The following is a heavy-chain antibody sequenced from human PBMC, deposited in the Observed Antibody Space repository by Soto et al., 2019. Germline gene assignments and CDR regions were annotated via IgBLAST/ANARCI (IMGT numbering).Heavy chain of an antibody. D-gene: IGHD2-21*01. Sequence: PSVKVSCKASGYPFDTYGINWVRQAPGQRPEWMGWVSAYNGQTDYAQNFQGRVTMATDTSTNTAYMELRNLRSDDTAAYYCARVPHECWHSYYFDPWGPGTLVTVSS. CDR3: ARVPHECWHSYYFDP. CDR1: GYPFDTYG. CDR2: VSAYNGQT. J-gene: IGHJ5*02. V-gene: IGHV1-18*01.